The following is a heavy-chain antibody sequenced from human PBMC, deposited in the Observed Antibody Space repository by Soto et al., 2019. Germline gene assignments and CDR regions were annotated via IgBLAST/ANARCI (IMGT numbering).Heavy chain of an antibody. Sequence: QAQLVQSGAEVKKPGASVKVSCKTSGYTFTAYYIHWVRQAPGQGLEWVRWINPKTGDTKYAQKFQGRVTMTGDTSITTAYMELGRLRSDDTAVYYCARQLAYCGGDCYTEPIDYWGQGTLVTVSS. D-gene: IGHD2-21*02. J-gene: IGHJ4*02. CDR1: GYTFTAYY. CDR2: INPKTGDT. V-gene: IGHV1-2*02. CDR3: ARQLAYCGGDCYTEPIDY.